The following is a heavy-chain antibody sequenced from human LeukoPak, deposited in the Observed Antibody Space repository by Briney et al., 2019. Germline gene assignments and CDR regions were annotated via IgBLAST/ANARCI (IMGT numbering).Heavy chain of an antibody. Sequence: ASVKASCKASGYTFPSYSINWVRQAPGQELEWMGWISTYNGNTNYAQKLQGRVTMTTDTSTSTAYMELRSLRSDDTAVYYCAKDRWRDGSSSFDNWGQGTLVTVSS. CDR3: AKDRWRDGSSSFDN. V-gene: IGHV1-18*01. CDR1: GYTFPSYS. D-gene: IGHD6-6*01. J-gene: IGHJ4*02. CDR2: ISTYNGNT.